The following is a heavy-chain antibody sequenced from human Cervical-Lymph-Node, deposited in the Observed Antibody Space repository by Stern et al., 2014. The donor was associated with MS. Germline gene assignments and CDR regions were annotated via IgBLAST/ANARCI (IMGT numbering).Heavy chain of an antibody. CDR3: ATDLMTTVTTIEY. Sequence: EVQLLESGGGLVKPGGSLRLSCVASGFTFSDYSGNWVRQAPGKGLEWVSSISSTGTYIYYADSVKGRFTISRDNAKNSLYLQMNSLRAEDTAVYYCATDLMTTVTTIEYWGQGALVTGSS. CDR1: GFTFSDYS. CDR2: ISSTGTYI. J-gene: IGHJ4*02. D-gene: IGHD4-17*01. V-gene: IGHV3-21*01.